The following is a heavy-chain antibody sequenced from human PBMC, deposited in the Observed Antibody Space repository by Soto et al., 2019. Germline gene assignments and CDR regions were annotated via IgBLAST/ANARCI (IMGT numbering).Heavy chain of an antibody. CDR1: GFTFSSYA. V-gene: IGHV3-30-3*01. Sequence: QVQLVESGGGVVQPGRSLRLSCAASGFTFSSYAMHWVRQAPGKGLEWVAVISYDGSNKYDADSVKGRFTISRDNSKNTLYLQMNSLRAEDTAVYYCARADYGDFAWGYWGQGTLVTVSS. CDR2: ISYDGSNK. CDR3: ARADYGDFAWGY. J-gene: IGHJ4*02. D-gene: IGHD4-17*01.